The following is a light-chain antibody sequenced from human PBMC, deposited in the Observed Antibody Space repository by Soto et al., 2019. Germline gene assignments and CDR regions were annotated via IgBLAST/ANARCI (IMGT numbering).Light chain of an antibody. CDR1: GSDIGRYNY. CDR3: SSYTSSRTVV. CDR2: DVT. V-gene: IGLV2-14*01. J-gene: IGLJ2*01. Sequence: QSALTQPASVSGSPGQSITISCTGTGSDIGRYNYVSWYQQHPGKAPKLIIYDVTNRPSGVPNRFSGSKSGNKASLTISGLQAEDEADYSCSSYTSSRTVVFGGGTKLTVL.